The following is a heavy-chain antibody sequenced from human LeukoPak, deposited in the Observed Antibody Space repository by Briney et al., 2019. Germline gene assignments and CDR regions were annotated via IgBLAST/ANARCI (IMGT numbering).Heavy chain of an antibody. CDR3: ARNWVGGDNYYFDY. CDR2: IYYSGST. J-gene: IGHJ4*02. D-gene: IGHD4-23*01. V-gene: IGHV4-39*01. Sequence: RASETLSLTCTVSGGSISSSSYYWGWIRQPPGKGLEWIGSIYYSGSTYYNPSLKSRVTISVDTSKNQFSLKLSSVTAADTAVYYCARNWVGGDNYYFDYWGQGTLVTVSS. CDR1: GGSISSSSYY.